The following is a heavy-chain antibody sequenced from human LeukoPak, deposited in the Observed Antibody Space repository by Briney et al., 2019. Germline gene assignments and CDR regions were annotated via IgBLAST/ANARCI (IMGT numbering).Heavy chain of an antibody. CDR3: AREGYYYYYYMDV. CDR2: ISSNGGST. V-gene: IGHV3-64*01. J-gene: IGHJ6*03. CDR1: GFTFSSYS. Sequence: GGSLRLSCAASGFTFSSYSMNWVRQAPGKGLEYVSAISSNGGSTYYANSVKGRFTISRDNSKNTLYLQMGSLRAEDMAVYYCAREGYYYYYYMDVWGKGTTVTVSS.